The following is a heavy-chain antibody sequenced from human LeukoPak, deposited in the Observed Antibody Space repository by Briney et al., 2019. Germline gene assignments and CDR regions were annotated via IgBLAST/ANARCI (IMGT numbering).Heavy chain of an antibody. D-gene: IGHD7-27*01. CDR1: GFTFSSYE. J-gene: IGHJ6*04. Sequence: GGSLRLSCAASGFTFSSYEMNWVRQAAGKGLEWVSYISSSGSTIYYADSVKGRFTISRDNAKNSLYLQMNSLRAEDTAVYYCAQLGPDPYDNYGMDVWGKGTTVTVSS. CDR2: ISSSGSTI. V-gene: IGHV3-48*03. CDR3: AQLGPDPYDNYGMDV.